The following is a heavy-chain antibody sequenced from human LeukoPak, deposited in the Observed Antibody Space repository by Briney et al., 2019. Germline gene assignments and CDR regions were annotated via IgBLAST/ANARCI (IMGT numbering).Heavy chain of an antibody. CDR3: VKDLNGTWSFDY. CDR2: SSTTGHQT. V-gene: IGHV3-11*06. J-gene: IGHJ4*02. CDR1: GFTFSDYY. D-gene: IGHD2-8*01. Sequence: GGSLRLSCAASGFTFSDYYVNWIRQAPGKGLEWVSYSSTTGHQTNYADSVKGRFTISRDNSKNTLFLQMSSLRAEDTAVYYCVKDLNGTWSFDYWGQGTLVTVSS.